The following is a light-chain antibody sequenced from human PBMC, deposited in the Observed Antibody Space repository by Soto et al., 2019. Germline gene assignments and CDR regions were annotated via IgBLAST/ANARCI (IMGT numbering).Light chain of an antibody. CDR1: QTINSW. J-gene: IGKJ5*01. CDR3: QQSHTTPTT. Sequence: DIQMTQSPSTLSASVGDRVTITCRASQTINSWLAWYQQKPGKAPKVLIFDASSLKTGVPSRFSGSGSGTEFTLTIIALQPEDFATYYCQQSHTTPTTFGQGTRVDIK. CDR2: DAS. V-gene: IGKV1-5*01.